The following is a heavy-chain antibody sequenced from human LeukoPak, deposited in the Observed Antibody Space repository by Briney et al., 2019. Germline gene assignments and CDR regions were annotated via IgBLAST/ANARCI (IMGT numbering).Heavy chain of an antibody. Sequence: SVKVSCKASGGTFSSYAINWVRQAPGQGLEWMGGIIPILGTANNAQKFQGRVTITADESTSTAYMELSSLRSEDTAVYHCARSITMIVVVRGAFDIWGQGTMVTVSS. CDR1: GGTFSSYA. CDR2: IIPILGTA. CDR3: ARSITMIVVVRGAFDI. D-gene: IGHD3-22*01. J-gene: IGHJ3*02. V-gene: IGHV1-69*13.